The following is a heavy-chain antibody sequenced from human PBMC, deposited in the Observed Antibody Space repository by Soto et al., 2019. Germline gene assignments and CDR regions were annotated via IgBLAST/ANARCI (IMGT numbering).Heavy chain of an antibody. CDR2: IDWDDDK. J-gene: IGHJ6*02. CDR3: ARHSIAASSMDV. D-gene: IGHD6-6*01. CDR1: GFSLSTSGMC. Sequence: GPTLVNPPQTLTLTCTFSGFSLSTSGMCVSWIRQPPGKALEWLARIDWDDDKYYSTSLKTRLTISKDTSKNQVVLTMTNMDPVDTATYYCARHSIAASSMDVWGQGTTVTVSS. V-gene: IGHV2-70*11.